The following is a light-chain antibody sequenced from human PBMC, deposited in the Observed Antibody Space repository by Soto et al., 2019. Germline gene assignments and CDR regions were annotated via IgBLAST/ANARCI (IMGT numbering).Light chain of an antibody. CDR3: MQALQTPA. CDR1: QSLLHSNGYNY. V-gene: IGKV2-28*01. CDR2: LGS. Sequence: DNVMTQSPLSLPVTPGEPASISCRSSQSLLHSNGYNYLDWYLQKPGQSPQLLIYLGSNRASGVPDRFSGSGSGTDFTLKISRVEAEDVGVYYCMQALQTPAFGQGTKVEIK. J-gene: IGKJ1*01.